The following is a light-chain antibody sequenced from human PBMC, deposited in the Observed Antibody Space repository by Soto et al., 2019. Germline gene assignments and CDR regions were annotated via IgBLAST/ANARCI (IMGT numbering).Light chain of an antibody. CDR2: DVS. Sequence: QSALTQPASVSGSPGQSITISCTGTSSDVANYDYVSWYQQHPGKAPKLMIYDVSNRPSGVSNRFSGSKSGNTASLTISGLQAEDEADDYCTSYAGAGSYVVGTGTKLTVL. J-gene: IGLJ1*01. CDR3: TSYAGAGSYV. CDR1: SSDVANYDY. V-gene: IGLV2-14*03.